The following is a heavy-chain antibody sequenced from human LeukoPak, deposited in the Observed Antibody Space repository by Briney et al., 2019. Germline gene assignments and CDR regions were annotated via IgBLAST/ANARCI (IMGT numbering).Heavy chain of an antibody. CDR1: GFTFSSYA. D-gene: IGHD5-18*01. CDR3: ANHPDEYVDTDY. J-gene: IGHJ4*02. V-gene: IGHV3-23*01. CDR2: ISGSGGST. Sequence: GGSLRLSCAASGFTFSSYALSWVRQAPGKGLEWVSAISGSGGSTYYADSVKGRFTISRDNSKNTLYLQMNSLRAEDTAVYYCANHPDEYVDTDYWGQGTLVTVSS.